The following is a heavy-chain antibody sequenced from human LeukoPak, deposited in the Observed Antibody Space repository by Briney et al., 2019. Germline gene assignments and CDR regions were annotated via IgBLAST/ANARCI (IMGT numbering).Heavy chain of an antibody. V-gene: IGHV4-34*01. J-gene: IGHJ4*02. CDR2: INDSGNT. CDR1: SGSFNGYY. CDR3: ARRLVNEADSQVSDD. D-gene: IGHD6-19*01. Sequence: SDTLSLTCAVYSGSFNGYYWSWIRQFPGKGLEWIGEINDSGNTNYNPSLKSRVTLSVDTSKNQFSLRLGSVTAADTAVYYCARRLVNEADSQVSDDWGQGILVTVSS.